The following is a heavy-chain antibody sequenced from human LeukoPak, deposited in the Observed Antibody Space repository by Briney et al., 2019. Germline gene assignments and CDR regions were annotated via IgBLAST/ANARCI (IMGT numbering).Heavy chain of an antibody. Sequence: PGGSLRLSCAASGFTFSSYGMRWVRQAPGKGLEWVAVIWYDGSNKYYADSVKGRFTISRDNSKNTLHLQMNSLRAEDTAVYYCARAVAVETSFDYWGQGTLVTVSS. CDR2: IWYDGSNK. V-gene: IGHV3-33*01. CDR1: GFTFSSYG. D-gene: IGHD6-19*01. J-gene: IGHJ4*02. CDR3: ARAVAVETSFDY.